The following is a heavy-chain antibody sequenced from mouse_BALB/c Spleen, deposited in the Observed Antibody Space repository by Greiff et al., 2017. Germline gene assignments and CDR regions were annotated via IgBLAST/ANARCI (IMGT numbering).Heavy chain of an antibody. Sequence: QVQLQQSGPELVKPGASVKMSCKASGYTFTSYYIHWVKQRPGQGLEWIGWIYPGDGSTKYNEKFKGKTTLTADKSSSTAYMLLSSLTSEDSAIYFCARLTTATYYAMDYWGQGTSVTVSS. D-gene: IGHD1-2*01. CDR2: IYPGDGST. V-gene: IGHV1S56*01. CDR3: ARLTTATYYAMDY. CDR1: GYTFTSYY. J-gene: IGHJ4*01.